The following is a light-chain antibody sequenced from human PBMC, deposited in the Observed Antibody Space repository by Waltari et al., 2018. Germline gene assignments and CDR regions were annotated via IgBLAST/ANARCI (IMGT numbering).Light chain of an antibody. CDR1: TSNIGSHT. CDR2: RTF. J-gene: IGLJ2*01. Sequence: QSVLTQPPSASGTPGQRVTISCSGSTSNIGSHTVNWYHHLPRTAPNHLIFRTFPRHSGVPDRISGSKSGTSASLAISGLQSEDEGVYYCAAWDDSLNGVIFGGGTKLTVL. V-gene: IGLV1-44*01. CDR3: AAWDDSLNGVI.